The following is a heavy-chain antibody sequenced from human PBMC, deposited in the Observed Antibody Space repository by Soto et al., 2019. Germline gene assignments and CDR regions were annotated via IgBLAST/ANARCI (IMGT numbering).Heavy chain of an antibody. CDR1: GFTFDDYA. J-gene: IGHJ5*02. CDR2: ISWNSGSI. CDR3: TEGGFDP. Sequence: EVQLVESGGGLVQPGRSLRLSCAASGFTFDDYAMHWVRQAPGKGLEWVSGISWNSGSIGYADSVKGRFTISRDNAKNSLYLQMNSLRAEDTALYYCTEGGFDPWGQGTLVTVSS. V-gene: IGHV3-9*01.